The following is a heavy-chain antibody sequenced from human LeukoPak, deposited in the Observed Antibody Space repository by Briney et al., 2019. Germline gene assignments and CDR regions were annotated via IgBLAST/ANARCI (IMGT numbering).Heavy chain of an antibody. V-gene: IGHV4-4*02. CDR1: GGSISGSNW. J-gene: IGHJ5*02. D-gene: IGHD5-24*01. CDR2: IYHSGST. CDR3: AREEIRSWFDP. Sequence: PSGTLSLTCAVSGGSISGSNWWSWVRQPPGKGLEWIGEIYHSGSTNYNPSLKSRVTISVDTSKNQFSLKLSSVTAADTAVYYCAREEIRSWFDPWGQGTLVTVSS.